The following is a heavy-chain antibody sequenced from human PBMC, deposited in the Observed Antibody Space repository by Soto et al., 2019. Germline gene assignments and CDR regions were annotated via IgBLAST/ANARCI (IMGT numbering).Heavy chain of an antibody. D-gene: IGHD1-1*01. Sequence: QVHLVQSGAEVKKPGASVKVSCKGSGYTFTSYGITWVRQAPGQGLEWMGWISDHNGNTNYAQKFQGRVTVTRDTSTSTDYMELRSLGSDDTAVYYCARGRYGDYWGQGALVTVSS. CDR3: ARGRYGDY. CDR1: GYTFTSYG. CDR2: ISDHNGNT. V-gene: IGHV1-18*01. J-gene: IGHJ4*02.